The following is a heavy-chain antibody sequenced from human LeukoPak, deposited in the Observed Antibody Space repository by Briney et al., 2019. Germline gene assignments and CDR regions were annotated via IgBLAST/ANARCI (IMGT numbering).Heavy chain of an antibody. J-gene: IGHJ4*02. D-gene: IGHD3-3*01. Sequence: GGSLRLSCAASGFTFSSYWMSWVRQAPGKGLEWVANIHQDGSEKDYVDSVKGRFTISRDNAKNSLYLQMNSLRAEDTAVYYCVRSARSEDNDFWSGYLADWGQGTLVTVSS. CDR1: GFTFSSYW. CDR2: IHQDGSEK. V-gene: IGHV3-7*01. CDR3: VRSARSEDNDFWSGYLAD.